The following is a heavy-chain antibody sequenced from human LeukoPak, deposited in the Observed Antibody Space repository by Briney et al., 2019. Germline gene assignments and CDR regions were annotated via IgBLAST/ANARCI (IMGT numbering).Heavy chain of an antibody. CDR1: GFTSSDYW. CDR3: ARWLELMRNFDW. V-gene: IGHV3-7*01. CDR2: IKQDGSEK. J-gene: IGHJ4*02. Sequence: PVGSLRPSCVGSGFTSSDYWMSWVRQAPRKGLEWVGNIKQDGSEKDYVDALKGRFTISRDNAKNSLYLQMNSLRAEDTAVYYCARWLELMRNFDWWGQGTLVTVSS. D-gene: IGHD5-24*01.